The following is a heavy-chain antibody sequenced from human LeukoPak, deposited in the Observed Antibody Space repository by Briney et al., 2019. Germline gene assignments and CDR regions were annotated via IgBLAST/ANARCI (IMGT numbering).Heavy chain of an antibody. Sequence: SQTLSLNCAISGDSVSSNSAAWNWIRQSPSRGLEWLGRTYYRSKWYNDYAVSVKSRITINPDTSKNQFSLQLNSVTPEDTAVYYCARGDCSSTSCYSANWFDPWGQGTLVTVSS. J-gene: IGHJ5*02. CDR1: GDSVSSNSAA. CDR3: ARGDCSSTSCYSANWFDP. V-gene: IGHV6-1*01. CDR2: TYYRSKWYN. D-gene: IGHD2-2*02.